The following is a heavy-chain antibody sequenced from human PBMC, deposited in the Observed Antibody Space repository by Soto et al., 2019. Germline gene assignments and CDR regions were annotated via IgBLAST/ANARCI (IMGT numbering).Heavy chain of an antibody. J-gene: IGHJ6*02. V-gene: IGHV3-30-3*01. CDR3: ARVREYSSGWYDGRAPNGMDV. D-gene: IGHD6-19*01. CDR2: ISYDGSNK. CDR1: GFTFSSYA. Sequence: GGSLRLSCAASGFTFSSYAMHWVRQAPGKGLEWVAVISYDGSNKYYADSVKGRFTISRDNSKNTLYLQMNSLRAEDTAVYYCARVREYSSGWYDGRAPNGMDVWGQGTTVTVSS.